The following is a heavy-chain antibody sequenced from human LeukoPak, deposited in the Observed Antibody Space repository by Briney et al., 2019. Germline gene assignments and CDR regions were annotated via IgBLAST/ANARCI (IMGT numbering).Heavy chain of an antibody. D-gene: IGHD3-22*01. V-gene: IGHV1-2*02. CDR3: TRGYYDSSDFEYFHH. CDR2: INPNSGGT. J-gene: IGHJ1*01. Sequence: ASVKVSCKASGYTFTGYYMHWVRQAPGQGLECMGWINPNSGGTNFAQRFQDRVTMTRDMSICTAYMELSRLRSDDTAIYYCTRGYYDSSDFEYFHHWGQGTLVTVSS. CDR1: GYTFTGYY.